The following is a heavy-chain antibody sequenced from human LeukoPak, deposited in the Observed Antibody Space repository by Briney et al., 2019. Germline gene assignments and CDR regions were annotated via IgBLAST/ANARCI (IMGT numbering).Heavy chain of an antibody. D-gene: IGHD3-10*01. CDR1: GYTFTSYA. Sequence: ASVKVSCKASGYTFTSYAMNWVRQAPGQGLEWMGWINTNTGNPTYAQGFTGRFVFSLDTSVSTAYLQISSLKAEDTAVYYCARSRITMVRGVRIDREYNWFDPWGQGTLVTVSS. V-gene: IGHV7-4-1*02. CDR2: INTNTGNP. J-gene: IGHJ5*02. CDR3: ARSRITMVRGVRIDREYNWFDP.